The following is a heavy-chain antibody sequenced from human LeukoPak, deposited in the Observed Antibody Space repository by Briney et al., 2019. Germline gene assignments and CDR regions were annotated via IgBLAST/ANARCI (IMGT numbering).Heavy chain of an antibody. D-gene: IGHD3-22*01. CDR3: ARRPRGRGYDSSGYYPPLGFDY. CDR1: GGSISSYY. Sequence: SETLSLTCTVSGGSISSYYWSWIPQPPGKGLEWIGYIYYSGSTSYNPSLKSRVTISVDTSKKQFSLKLSSVTAADTAVYYCARRPRGRGYDSSGYYPPLGFDYWGQGTLVTVSS. V-gene: IGHV4-59*12. CDR2: IYYSGST. J-gene: IGHJ4*02.